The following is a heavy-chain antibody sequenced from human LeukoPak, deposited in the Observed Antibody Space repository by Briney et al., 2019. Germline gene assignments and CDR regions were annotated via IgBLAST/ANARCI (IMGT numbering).Heavy chain of an antibody. Sequence: SETLSLTCTVSGGSISSSSYYWGWIRQPPEKGLEWIGSIYYSGSTYYNPSLKSRVTISVDTSKNQFSLKLSSVTAADTAVYYCASLQRGVRGVPLDYWGQGTLVTVSS. V-gene: IGHV4-39*07. CDR2: IYYSGST. J-gene: IGHJ4*02. CDR3: ASLQRGVRGVPLDY. CDR1: GGSISSSSYY. D-gene: IGHD3-10*01.